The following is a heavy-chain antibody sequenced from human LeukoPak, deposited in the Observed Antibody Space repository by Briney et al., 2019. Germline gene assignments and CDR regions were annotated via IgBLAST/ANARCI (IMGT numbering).Heavy chain of an antibody. Sequence: GGSLRLSCAASGFTSSGYAMSWVRQSPGKGLEWVSAISGGGGTTYYAYYADSVKGWFTISRDNSKNTLYLLMNSLRAEDTAVYYCAKFYDILTGYIDYWGQGTLVTVSS. V-gene: IGHV3-23*01. CDR1: GFTSSGYA. CDR3: AKFYDILTGYIDY. CDR2: ISGGGGTTYYA. D-gene: IGHD3-9*01. J-gene: IGHJ4*02.